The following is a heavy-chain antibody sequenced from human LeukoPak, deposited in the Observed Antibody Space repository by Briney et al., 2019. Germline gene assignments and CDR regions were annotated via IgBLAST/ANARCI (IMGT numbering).Heavy chain of an antibody. CDR2: IRYDGSNK. CDR3: AKRATMVRGLNWFDP. CDR1: GFTFSSYG. Sequence: GGSLRLSCAGSGFTFSSYGMHWVRQAPGKGLEWVAFIRYDGSNKYYADSVKGRSTISRDNSKNTLYLQMNSLRAEDTAVYYCAKRATMVRGLNWFDPWGQGTLVTVSS. J-gene: IGHJ5*02. D-gene: IGHD3-10*01. V-gene: IGHV3-30*02.